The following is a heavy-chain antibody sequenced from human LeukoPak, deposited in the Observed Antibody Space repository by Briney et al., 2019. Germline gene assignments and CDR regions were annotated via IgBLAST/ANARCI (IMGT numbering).Heavy chain of an antibody. Sequence: PGGSLRLSCAASGFTFSSYAMSWVRQAPGKGLEWVSAISGSGGSTYYAASVKGRFTISRDNSKNTLYLQMNSLRAEDTAVYYCANLVRGVIKALVGFWGQGPLVTVSS. D-gene: IGHD3-10*01. CDR1: GFTFSSYA. V-gene: IGHV3-23*01. J-gene: IGHJ4*02. CDR2: ISGSGGST. CDR3: ANLVRGVIKALVGF.